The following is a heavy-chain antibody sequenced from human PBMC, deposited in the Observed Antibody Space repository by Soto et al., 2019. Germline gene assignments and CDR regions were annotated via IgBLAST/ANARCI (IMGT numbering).Heavy chain of an antibody. CDR1: GLSCGDYA. V-gene: IGHV3-49*03. D-gene: IGHD2-21*02. CDR2: IKSKAYGGTT. CDR3: TRDSGCGGDCYENYFDY. J-gene: IGHJ4*02. Sequence: GGSLRHSCTASGLSCGDYAMSWFRQATGKGLEWVGFIKSKAYGGTTEYAASVKGRFTISRDDSKSIAYLQMNSLKTEDTAVYYCTRDSGCGGDCYENYFDYWGQGTLVTVSS.